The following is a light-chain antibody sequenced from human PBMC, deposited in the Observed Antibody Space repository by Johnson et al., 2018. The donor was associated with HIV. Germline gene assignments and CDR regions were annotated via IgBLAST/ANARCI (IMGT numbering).Light chain of an antibody. Sequence: SVLTQPPSVSAAPGQKVTISCSGSSSNIGNNYVSWYQQLPGTAPKLLIYENNKRPSGIPDRFSGSKSGTSATLGVTGLQTGDEADYYCGTWDNSLGAGVFGTGTKVTVL. CDR3: GTWDNSLGAGV. V-gene: IGLV1-51*02. CDR1: SSNIGNNY. CDR2: ENN. J-gene: IGLJ1*01.